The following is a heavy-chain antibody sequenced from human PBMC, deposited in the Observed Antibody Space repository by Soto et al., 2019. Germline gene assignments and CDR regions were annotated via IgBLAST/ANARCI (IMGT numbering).Heavy chain of an antibody. CDR3: ARADHPGDDTAMGT. CDR1: GGTFSSYA. D-gene: IGHD5-18*01. V-gene: IGHV1-69*13. J-gene: IGHJ4*02. CDR2: IIPIFGTA. Sequence: ASVKVSCKASGGTFSSYAISWVRQAPGQGLEWMGGIIPIFGTANYAQKFQGRVTITADESTSTAYMELSSLRSEDTAVYYCARADHPGDDTAMGTWGQGTLVTVSS.